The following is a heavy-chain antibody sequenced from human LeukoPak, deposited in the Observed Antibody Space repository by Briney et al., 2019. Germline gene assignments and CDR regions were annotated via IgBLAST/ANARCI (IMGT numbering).Heavy chain of an antibody. D-gene: IGHD2-15*01. J-gene: IGHJ4*02. CDR2: ISGSGNRT. V-gene: IGHV3-23*01. Sequence: LPGGSLRLSCAASGFTFSSYAMSWVRQAPGKGLEWVSAISGSGNRTYYADCVKGRFTISRDNSKNTLYLQMNSLRAEDTAVYYCAKTRGYCSGGSCYEDYWGQGTLVTVSP. CDR3: AKTRGYCSGGSCYEDY. CDR1: GFTFSSYA.